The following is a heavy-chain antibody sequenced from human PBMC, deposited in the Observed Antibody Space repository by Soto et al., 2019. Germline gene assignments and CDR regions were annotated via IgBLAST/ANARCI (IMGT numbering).Heavy chain of an antibody. CDR3: ARDRGRFDYSNKHYFDY. CDR2: IYTSGST. CDR1: GGSISSYY. J-gene: IGHJ4*02. Sequence: SETLSLTCTVSGGSISSYYWSWIRQPAGKGLEWIGRIYTSGSTNYNPSLKSRVTMSVDTSKNQFSLKLSSVNAADTAVYYCARDRGRFDYSNKHYFDYWGQGTLVTVSS. V-gene: IGHV4-4*07. D-gene: IGHD4-4*01.